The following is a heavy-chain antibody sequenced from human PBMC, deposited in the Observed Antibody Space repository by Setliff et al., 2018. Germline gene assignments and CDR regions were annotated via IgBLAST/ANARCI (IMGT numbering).Heavy chain of an antibody. CDR1: GFAFSKYW. Sequence: GGSLRLSCGASGFAFSKYWMYWVRQVPGKGLVWVSRISPDGTITNYADSVKGRFTISRDNSKNTLYLQMNSLRAEDTAIYYCAKSVTMIVPGAFDIRGQGTKVTVSS. D-gene: IGHD3-22*01. J-gene: IGHJ3*02. CDR3: AKSVTMIVPGAFDI. CDR2: ISPDGTIT. V-gene: IGHV3-74*01.